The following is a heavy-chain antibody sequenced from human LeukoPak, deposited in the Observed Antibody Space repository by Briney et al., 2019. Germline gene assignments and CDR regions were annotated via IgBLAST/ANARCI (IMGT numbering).Heavy chain of an antibody. D-gene: IGHD3-9*01. CDR3: AREKQDDILTGYYIHY. CDR2: IYYSGST. V-gene: IGHV4-39*07. J-gene: IGHJ4*02. Sequence: MPSETLSLTCTVSGGSISSSSYYWGWIRQPPGKGLEWIGSIYYSGSTYYNPSLKSRVTISVDTSKNQFSLKLSSVTAADTAVYYCAREKQDDILTGYYIHYWGQGTLVTVSS. CDR1: GGSISSSSYY.